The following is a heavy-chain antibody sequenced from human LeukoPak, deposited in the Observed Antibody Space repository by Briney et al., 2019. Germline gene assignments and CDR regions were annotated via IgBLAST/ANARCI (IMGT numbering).Heavy chain of an antibody. Sequence: GGSLRLSCAASGFTFSSYAMSWVRQAPGKGLEWVSGISGSGGSTYYAGSVKGRFTISRDNAKNSLYLQMNSLRAEDTAVYYCARDKQYSGSYNPFDYWGQGTLVTVSS. CDR2: ISGSGGST. V-gene: IGHV3-23*01. CDR1: GFTFSSYA. CDR3: ARDKQYSGSYNPFDY. D-gene: IGHD1-26*01. J-gene: IGHJ4*02.